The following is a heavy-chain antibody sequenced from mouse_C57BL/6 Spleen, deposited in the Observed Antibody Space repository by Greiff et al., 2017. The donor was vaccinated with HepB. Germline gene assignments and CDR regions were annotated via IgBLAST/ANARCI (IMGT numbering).Heavy chain of an antibody. J-gene: IGHJ2*01. CDR2: INYDGSST. V-gene: IGHV5-16*01. CDR1: GFTFSDYY. D-gene: IGHD2-1*01. CDR3: ARSSGYYGNYLDY. Sequence: EVMLVESEGGLVQPGSSMKLSCTASGFTFSDYYMAWVRQVPEKGLEWVANINYDGSSTYYLDSLKSRFIISRDNAKNILYLQMSSLKSEDTATYYYARSSGYYGNYLDYWGQGTTLTVSS.